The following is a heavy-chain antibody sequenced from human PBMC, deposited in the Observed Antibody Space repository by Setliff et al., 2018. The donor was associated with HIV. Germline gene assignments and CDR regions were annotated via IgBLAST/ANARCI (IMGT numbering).Heavy chain of an antibody. J-gene: IGHJ6*03. V-gene: IGHV4-39*01. CDR1: GGSISSSSYY. Sequence: LSLTCTVSGGSISSSSYYWGWIRQPPGKGLEWIGSIYYSGSTYYNPSLKSRVTISVDTSKNQFSLKLSSVTAADTAVYYCARHNTGYSYGYDYYYYYMDVWGKGNTVTVSS. D-gene: IGHD5-18*01. CDR2: IYYSGST. CDR3: ARHNTGYSYGYDYYYYYMDV.